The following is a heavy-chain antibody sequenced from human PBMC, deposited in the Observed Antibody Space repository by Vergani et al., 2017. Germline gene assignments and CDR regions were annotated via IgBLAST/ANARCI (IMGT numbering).Heavy chain of an antibody. V-gene: IGHV3-11*01. Sequence: QVQLVESGGGLVKPGGSLRLSCAASGFTFSDYYMSWIRQAPGKGLEWVSYIGSSGSTIYYADSVKGRFTISRDNSKNTLYLQMNSLRAEDTAVYYCAKATTARPDLGVDVWGKGTTVTVSS. D-gene: IGHD6-6*01. CDR1: GFTFSDYY. J-gene: IGHJ6*04. CDR2: IGSSGSTI. CDR3: AKATTARPDLGVDV.